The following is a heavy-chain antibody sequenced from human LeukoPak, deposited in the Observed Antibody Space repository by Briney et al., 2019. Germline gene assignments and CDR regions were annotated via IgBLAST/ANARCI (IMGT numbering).Heavy chain of an antibody. CDR3: ARLFPATGTPYYYIMDV. J-gene: IGHJ6*02. Sequence: SETLSLTCTVSGGSISSSTCYWGWIRQPPGKGLEWIGRIYSSGSYNYNPSLKSRVTMSVETSKNQFSLRLSSVTAADTAVYFCARLFPATGTPYYYIMDVWGQGTTVTVSS. V-gene: IGHV4-39*07. CDR1: GGSISSSTCY. D-gene: IGHD6-13*01. CDR2: IYSSGSY.